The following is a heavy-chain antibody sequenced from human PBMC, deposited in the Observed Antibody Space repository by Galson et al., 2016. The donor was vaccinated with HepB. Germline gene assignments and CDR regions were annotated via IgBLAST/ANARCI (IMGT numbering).Heavy chain of an antibody. Sequence: SLRLSCAASGFAFVNYAMNWVRQAPGKGLEWVSGISESGVTTYYATSVRGRSTISRDNSSSTLFLQMNSLRVEDTAVYYCAKVGRFGSGSFLKPFDSWGQGILVTVSS. J-gene: IGHJ4*02. CDR3: AKVGRFGSGSFLKPFDS. CDR2: ISESGVTT. V-gene: IGHV3-23*01. CDR1: GFAFVNYA. D-gene: IGHD3-10*01.